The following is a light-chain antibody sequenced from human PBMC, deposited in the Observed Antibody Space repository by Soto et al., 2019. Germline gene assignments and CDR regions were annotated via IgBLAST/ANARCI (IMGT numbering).Light chain of an antibody. Sequence: VLTQPPSVSAAPGQKDTISCSGSSSNIGGNSVSWYQQLPGTAPKLLIYDDNKRPSGIPDRFSGSKSGTSATLGITGFQTGDEADYYCGSWDSSLSAYVFGTGTKVTVL. V-gene: IGLV1-51*01. CDR3: GSWDSSLSAYV. J-gene: IGLJ1*01. CDR1: SSNIGGNS. CDR2: DDN.